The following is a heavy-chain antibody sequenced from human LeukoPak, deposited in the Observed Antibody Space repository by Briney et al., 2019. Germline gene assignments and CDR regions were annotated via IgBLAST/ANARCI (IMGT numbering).Heavy chain of an antibody. Sequence: SVKVSCKASGGTFSSYAISWVRQAPGQGLEWMGRIIPILGIANYAQKFQGRVTITADKSTSTAYMELSSLRSEDTAVYYCARAWELLDFDYWGQGTLVTVSS. CDR1: GGTFSSYA. V-gene: IGHV1-69*04. J-gene: IGHJ4*02. CDR2: IIPILGIA. D-gene: IGHD1-26*01. CDR3: ARAWELLDFDY.